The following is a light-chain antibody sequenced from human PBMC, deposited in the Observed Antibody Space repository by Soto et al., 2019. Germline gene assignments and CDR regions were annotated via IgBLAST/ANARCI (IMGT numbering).Light chain of an antibody. CDR2: DVT. J-gene: IGLJ1*01. CDR1: SSDIGGYNS. CDR3: SSYTSRSTYV. V-gene: IGLV2-8*01. Sequence: QSVLTQSPSASGSPGQSVTISCTGTSSDIGGYNSVSWYQQHPGKAPKVMIYDVTKRPSGVPDRFSGSKSGNTASLTVSALQAEDEADYYCSSYTSRSTYVFGNGTKVTVL.